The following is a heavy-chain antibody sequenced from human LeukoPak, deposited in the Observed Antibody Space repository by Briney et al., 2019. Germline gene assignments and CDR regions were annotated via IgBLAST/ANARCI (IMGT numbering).Heavy chain of an antibody. D-gene: IGHD3-22*01. CDR1: GYTFTSYG. J-gene: IGHJ4*02. Sequence: ASVKVSCKASGYTFTSYGISWVRQASGQGLEWMGWISAYNGKRNYAQKLQGRVTMTTDTSTSKAYMELRSLRSDDTAVYYCARGDYYDSSGYLDYWGQGTLVTVSS. CDR2: ISAYNGKR. V-gene: IGHV1-18*01. CDR3: ARGDYYDSSGYLDY.